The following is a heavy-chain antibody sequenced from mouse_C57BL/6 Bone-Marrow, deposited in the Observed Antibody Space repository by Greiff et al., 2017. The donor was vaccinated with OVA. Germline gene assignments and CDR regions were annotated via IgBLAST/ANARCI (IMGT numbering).Heavy chain of an antibody. D-gene: IGHD1-1*02. CDR2: INPSSGYT. J-gene: IGHJ3*01. CDR3: GVEGGNWFAY. V-gene: IGHV1-4*01. Sequence: VQLQQSGAELVRPGASVKMSCKASGYTFTSYTMHWVKQRPGQGLEWIGYINPSSGYTKYNQKFKDKATLTADKSSSTAYMQLSSLTSEDSAVYYCGVEGGNWFAYWGRGTLVTVSA. CDR1: GYTFTSYT.